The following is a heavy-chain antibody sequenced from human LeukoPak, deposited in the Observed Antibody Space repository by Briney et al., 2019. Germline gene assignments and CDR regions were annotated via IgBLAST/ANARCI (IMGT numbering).Heavy chain of an antibody. CDR1: GFTFTMFG. Sequence: GGSLRLSCAASGFTFTMFGMNWVRQAPGKGLEWVSYIDARSGIVYYADSVQGRFTISRDDAKDSVFLQMNSLRVDDTAVYYCARTYDFGRGPPGDAFDNWGQGTLVTVSS. J-gene: IGHJ3*02. D-gene: IGHD3-3*01. CDR2: IDARSGIV. V-gene: IGHV3-48*01. CDR3: ARTYDFGRGPPGDAFDN.